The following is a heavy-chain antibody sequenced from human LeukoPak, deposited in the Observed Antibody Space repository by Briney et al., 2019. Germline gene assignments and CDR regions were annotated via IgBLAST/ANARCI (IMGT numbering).Heavy chain of an antibody. CDR3: ARYSADYDILTGYPYYYYYGMDV. CDR2: IYYSGST. J-gene: IGHJ6*02. V-gene: IGHV4-59*01. Sequence: PSETLSLTCTVSGGSISSYYWSWIRQPPGKGLEWIGYIYYSGSTNYNPSLKSRVTISVDTSKNQFSLKLSSVTAADTAVYYCARYSADYDILTGYPYYYYYGMDVSGQGTTVTFSS. CDR1: GGSISSYY. D-gene: IGHD3-9*01.